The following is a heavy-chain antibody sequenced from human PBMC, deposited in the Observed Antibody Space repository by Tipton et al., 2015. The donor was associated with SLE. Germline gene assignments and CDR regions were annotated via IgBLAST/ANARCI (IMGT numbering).Heavy chain of an antibody. V-gene: IGHV4-61*09. CDR1: GGSTNSGNYY. Sequence: TLSLTCTVSGGSTNSGNYYWSWIRLPAGKGLEWIGHISSRGSTNYNPSLKSRVTISADTSKNQLSLKLSSVTAADTAAYFCARELDYYDSSYSRGAIDIWGQGTLVTVSS. CDR3: ARELDYYDSSYSRGAIDI. CDR2: ISSRGST. J-gene: IGHJ3*02. D-gene: IGHD3-22*01.